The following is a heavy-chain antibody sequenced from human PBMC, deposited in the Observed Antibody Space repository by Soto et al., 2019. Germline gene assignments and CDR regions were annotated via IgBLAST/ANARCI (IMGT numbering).Heavy chain of an antibody. CDR3: ARDSGDFWSGYYNPIRRYYYGMDV. CDR1: GFTFSSYW. J-gene: IGHJ6*02. Sequence: GGSLRLSCAASGFTFSSYWMHWVRQAPGKGLVWVSRINSDGSSTSYADSVKGRFTISRDNAKNTLYLQMNSLRAEDTAVYYCARDSGDFWSGYYNPIRRYYYGMDVWGQGTTVTVSS. D-gene: IGHD3-3*01. CDR2: INSDGSST. V-gene: IGHV3-74*01.